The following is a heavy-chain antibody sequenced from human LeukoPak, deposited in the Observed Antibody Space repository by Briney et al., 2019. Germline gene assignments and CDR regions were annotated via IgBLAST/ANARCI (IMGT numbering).Heavy chain of an antibody. J-gene: IGHJ4*02. CDR2: IYHSGST. CDR3: ARGRTEGRDFYLDY. Sequence: SETLSLTCAVSGYFISSGYYWSWIRQSPGKGLEWIGNIYHSGSTYYNPSLRSRVTISVDTSKNQFSLKLSSVTAADTAVYYCARGRTEGRDFYLDYWGRGTLVTVSS. V-gene: IGHV4-38-2*01. CDR1: GYFISSGYY. D-gene: IGHD3-3*01.